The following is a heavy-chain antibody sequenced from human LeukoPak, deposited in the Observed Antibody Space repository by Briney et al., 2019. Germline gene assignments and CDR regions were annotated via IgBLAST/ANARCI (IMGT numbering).Heavy chain of an antibody. J-gene: IGHJ4*02. D-gene: IGHD5-12*01. CDR2: IKKDGSET. Sequence: GSLRLSCAASGFTFSTSWMSWVRQVPGKGLEWVANIKKDGSETYYVDSVKGRFTISRDNAKNSLYLQMNSLRAEDTAMYYCARGRYSGTTYYFDYWGQGTLVTVSS. V-gene: IGHV3-7*03. CDR3: ARGRYSGTTYYFDY. CDR1: GFTFSTSW.